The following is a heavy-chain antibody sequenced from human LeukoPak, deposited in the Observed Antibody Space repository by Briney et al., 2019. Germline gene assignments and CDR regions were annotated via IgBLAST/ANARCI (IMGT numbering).Heavy chain of an antibody. CDR2: INHSGST. V-gene: IGHV4-34*01. CDR1: GGSFSGYY. J-gene: IGHJ6*03. CDR3: PRGSRDKYGDYLDYYYYYMDV. D-gene: IGHD4-17*01. Sequence: PSETLSLTWAVYGGSFSGYYWSWIRQPPRKGLEWIGEINHSGSTNYKPPLKSRVTISVDTSKNQFSLRLSSVTAADAAVYYCPRGSRDKYGDYLDYYYYYMDVWGKGTTVTVSS.